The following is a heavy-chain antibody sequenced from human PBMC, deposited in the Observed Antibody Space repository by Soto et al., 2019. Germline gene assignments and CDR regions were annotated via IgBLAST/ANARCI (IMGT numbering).Heavy chain of an antibody. J-gene: IGHJ6*02. Sequence: QVQLVQSGAEVKKPGSSVKVSCKASGGTFSSYAISWVRQAPGQGLEWMGGIIPIFGTADYAQKFQGRVTVTGDESTSTAYMELSSLRSEGTAVYYCASHSSLRGYCISTSCYGYYYGMDVWGQGTTVTVSS. D-gene: IGHD2-2*01. CDR1: GGTFSSYA. CDR2: IIPIFGTA. V-gene: IGHV1-69*12. CDR3: ASHSSLRGYCISTSCYGYYYGMDV.